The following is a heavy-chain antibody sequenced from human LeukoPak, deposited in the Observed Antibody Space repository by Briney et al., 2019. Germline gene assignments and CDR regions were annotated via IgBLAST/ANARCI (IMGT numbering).Heavy chain of an antibody. D-gene: IGHD3-10*01. V-gene: IGHV3-23*01. CDR3: AKDLALLLWFGESGEIDAFDI. J-gene: IGHJ3*02. CDR1: GFTFSSYA. Sequence: GGSLRLSCAASGFTFSSYAMSWVRQAPGKGLEWVSAISGSGGSTYYADSVKGRFTISRDNSKNTLYLQMNSLRAEDTAVYYCAKDLALLLWFGESGEIDAFDIWGQGTMVTVSS. CDR2: ISGSGGST.